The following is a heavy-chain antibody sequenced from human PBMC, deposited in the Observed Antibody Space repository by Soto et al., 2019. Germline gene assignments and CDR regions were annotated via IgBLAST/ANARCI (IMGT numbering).Heavy chain of an antibody. J-gene: IGHJ4*02. Sequence: QVQLMQSGAEVRKPGASVKVSCKASGCTFTDYDINWVRQATGQGLEWVGWMTPNSGNTGYAQKFQGRVTMTRDTSRSTAYMELSSLTSEDTAVYYCARILYGTGSFDHWGQGTLVTVSS. CDR3: ARILYGTGSFDH. D-gene: IGHD3-10*01. CDR2: MTPNSGNT. V-gene: IGHV1-8*01. CDR1: GCTFTDYD.